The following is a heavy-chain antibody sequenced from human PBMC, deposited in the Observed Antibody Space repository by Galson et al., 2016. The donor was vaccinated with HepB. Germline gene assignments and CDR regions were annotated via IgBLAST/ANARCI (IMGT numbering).Heavy chain of an antibody. Sequence: SETLSLTCSVSGGSVTSASYYWSWIRQPPGKGLEWVGYIYYTGITNYNPSLKSRVTISRDTSKNQVSLNLTSVTAADTAVYFCARDHPLQSGKYHDWGQGTLVIVSS. J-gene: IGHJ4*02. V-gene: IGHV4-61*01. CDR2: IYYTGIT. D-gene: IGHD1-26*01. CDR3: ARDHPLQSGKYHD. CDR1: GGSVTSASYY.